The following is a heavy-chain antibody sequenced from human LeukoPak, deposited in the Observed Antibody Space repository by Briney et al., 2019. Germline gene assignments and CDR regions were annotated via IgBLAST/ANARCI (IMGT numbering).Heavy chain of an antibody. Sequence: GGSLRLSCAASRITFSSYAMNWVRQAPGKGLEWVSAISGSGGNTYYADSVKGRFTISRDNSKNTLYLQMNSLRAEDTAIYYCARDKNYYDSSGRRKVTDYWGQGTLVTVSS. CDR2: ISGSGGNT. CDR1: RITFSSYA. CDR3: ARDKNYYDSSGRRKVTDY. V-gene: IGHV3-23*01. J-gene: IGHJ4*02. D-gene: IGHD3-22*01.